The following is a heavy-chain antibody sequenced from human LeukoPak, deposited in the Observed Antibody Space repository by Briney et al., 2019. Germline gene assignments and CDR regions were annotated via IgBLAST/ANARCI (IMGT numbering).Heavy chain of an antibody. CDR3: ARDHGIQWLVPYFQH. CDR2: IGYDGSNK. CDR1: GFTFSSYG. Sequence: GESLKISCAASGFTFSSYGMHWVRQAPGKGLEWVAVIGYDGSNKYYADSVKGRFTISRDNSKNTLYLQMNSLRAEDTAVYYCARDHGIQWLVPYFQHWGQATLVTVSS. D-gene: IGHD6-19*01. V-gene: IGHV3-33*01. J-gene: IGHJ1*01.